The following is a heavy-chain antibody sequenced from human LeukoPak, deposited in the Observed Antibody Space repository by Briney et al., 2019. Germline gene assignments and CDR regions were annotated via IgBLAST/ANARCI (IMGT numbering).Heavy chain of an antibody. CDR2: IYSGGST. CDR3: ARGILYSSGCDY. D-gene: IGHD6-19*01. J-gene: IGHJ4*02. Sequence: GGSLRLSCAASGFTVSSNYMSWVRQAPGKGLEWVSVIYSGGSTYYADSVKGRFTISRDNSKNTLYLRMNSLRAEDTAVYYCARGILYSSGCDYWGQGTLVTVSS. V-gene: IGHV3-66*01. CDR1: GFTVSSNY.